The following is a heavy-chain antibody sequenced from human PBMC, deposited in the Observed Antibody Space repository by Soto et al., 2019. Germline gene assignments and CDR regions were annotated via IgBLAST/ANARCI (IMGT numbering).Heavy chain of an antibody. CDR2: ISAYNGNT. CDR1: GGTFSSYT. D-gene: IGHD3-10*01. J-gene: IGHJ4*02. CDR3: AREASYGSGSYYFDY. V-gene: IGHV1-18*01. Sequence: ASVKVSCKASGGTFSSYTISWVRQAPGQGLEWMGWISAYNGNTNYAQKLQGRVTMTTDTSTSTAYMELRSLRSDDTAVYYCAREASYGSGSYYFDYWGQGTLVTVSS.